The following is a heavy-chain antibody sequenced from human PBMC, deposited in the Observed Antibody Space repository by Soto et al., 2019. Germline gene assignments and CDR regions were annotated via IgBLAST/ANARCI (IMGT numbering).Heavy chain of an antibody. CDR2: IYHNGGT. J-gene: IGHJ4*02. V-gene: IGHV4-4*02. CDR3: ARWTMSSSSSFYFDY. D-gene: IGHD6-13*01. CDR1: GGSINSDNW. Sequence: QVQLQESGPGLVKPSGTLSLTCTVSGGSINSDNWWNWVRQPPGKGLEWIGQIYHNGGTNYNPSLWSRVHISVDKSKNQFSLKLTSVTAADTAVYYCARWTMSSSSSFYFDYWGQGTLVTVSS.